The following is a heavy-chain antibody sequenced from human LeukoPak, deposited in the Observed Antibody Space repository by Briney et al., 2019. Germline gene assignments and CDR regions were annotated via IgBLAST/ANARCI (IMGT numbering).Heavy chain of an antibody. D-gene: IGHD6-19*01. J-gene: IGHJ4*02. Sequence: GGSLRLSCAASGFTFSTYAMNWVRQAPGKGLEWVSGISGSGGSTYHADSVKGRFTISRDNAKNSLDLQMNSLRAEDTAVYYCAIDRYSSGWYTFDYWGQGTLVTVSS. CDR2: ISGSGGST. V-gene: IGHV3-23*01. CDR3: AIDRYSSGWYTFDY. CDR1: GFTFSTYA.